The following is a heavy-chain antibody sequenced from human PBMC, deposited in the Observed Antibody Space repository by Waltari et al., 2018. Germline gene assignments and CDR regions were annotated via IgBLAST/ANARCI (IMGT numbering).Heavy chain of an antibody. Sequence: QVQLQESGPGLVKPSETLSLTCTVSGGSISSYYWSWIRQPPGKGLEWIGYIYYSGSTNYNPALKSRVTISVDTSKNQFSLKLSSVTAADTAVYYCARDWAVTTAPEAFDLWGRGTLVTVSS. CDR2: IYYSGST. D-gene: IGHD4-17*01. V-gene: IGHV4-59*01. CDR3: ARDWAVTTAPEAFDL. CDR1: GGSISSYY. J-gene: IGHJ2*01.